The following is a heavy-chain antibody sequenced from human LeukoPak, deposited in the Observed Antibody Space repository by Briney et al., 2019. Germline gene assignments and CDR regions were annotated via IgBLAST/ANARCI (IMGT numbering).Heavy chain of an antibody. J-gene: IGHJ6*03. CDR3: ARMAPYYYYYYMDV. D-gene: IGHD5-24*01. Sequence: PSETLSLTCTVSGGSISSTYYYWGWIRQPPGKGLEWIGSIYHSGSTYYNPSLKSRVTISVDTSKNQFSLKLSSVTAADTAVYYCARMAPYYYYYYMDVWGKGTTVTVSS. CDR1: GGSISSTYYY. CDR2: IYHSGST. V-gene: IGHV4-39*07.